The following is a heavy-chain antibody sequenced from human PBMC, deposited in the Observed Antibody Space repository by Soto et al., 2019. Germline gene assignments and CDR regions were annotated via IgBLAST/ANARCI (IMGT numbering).Heavy chain of an antibody. CDR2: MNPNSGNT. V-gene: IGHV1-8*01. Sequence: ASVKVSCKASGYAFTSYDINWVRQATGQGLEWMGWMNPNSGNTGYAQKFQGRVTMTRNTSISTAYMELSSLRSEDTAVYYCARGRRGLATTAGYFGFWGQGTLVTVSS. CDR3: ARGRRGLATTAGYFGF. J-gene: IGHJ4*02. CDR1: GYAFTSYD. D-gene: IGHD4-17*01.